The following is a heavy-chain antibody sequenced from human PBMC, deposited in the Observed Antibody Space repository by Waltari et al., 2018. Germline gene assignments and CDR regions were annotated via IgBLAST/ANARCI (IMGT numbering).Heavy chain of an antibody. V-gene: IGHV4-30-4*01. D-gene: IGHD7-27*01. CDR1: GGSISSGDYY. Sequence: QVQLQESGPGLVKPSQTLSLTCTVPGGSISSGDYYWTSIRQPPGKGLEWIGYIYYSGSTYYNPSLKSRVTISVDTSKNQFSLKLSSVTAADTAVYYCARGDGLGTSYYFDYWGQGTLVTVSS. CDR3: ARGDGLGTSYYFDY. J-gene: IGHJ4*02. CDR2: IYYSGST.